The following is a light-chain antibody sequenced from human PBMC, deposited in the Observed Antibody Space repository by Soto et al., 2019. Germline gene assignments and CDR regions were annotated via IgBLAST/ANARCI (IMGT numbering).Light chain of an antibody. Sequence: DIQMTQSRATLSASVGDRVTITCRASQSISNWLAWYQQKPGKAPKLLIYKASSLESGVSSRFSGSGFGTEFTLTITSLQPDDFATYYCQQYDTDRAFGQGTKVEIK. CDR1: QSISNW. V-gene: IGKV1-5*03. CDR3: QQYDTDRA. CDR2: KAS. J-gene: IGKJ1*01.